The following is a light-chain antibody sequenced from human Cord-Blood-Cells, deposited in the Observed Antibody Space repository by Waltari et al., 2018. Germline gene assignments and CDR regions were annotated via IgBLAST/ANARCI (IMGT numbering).Light chain of an antibody. CDR1: SSNIGSNT. V-gene: IGLV1-44*01. J-gene: IGLJ3*02. CDR3: AAWDDSLNVWV. CDR2: SNN. Sequence: QSVLTQPPSASGTPGQRVTISCSGSSSNIGSNTVNWYQQLPGTAPKLLIYSNNQRPSGVPDRFSGSKSGTSASLAISGLQSEGEADYYCAAWDDSLNVWVFGGGTKLTVL.